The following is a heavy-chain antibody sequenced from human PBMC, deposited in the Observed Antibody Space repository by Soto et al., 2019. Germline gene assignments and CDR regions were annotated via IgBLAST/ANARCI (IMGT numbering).Heavy chain of an antibody. CDR3: ARVSGSYYYGMDV. V-gene: IGHV4-4*02. J-gene: IGHJ6*01. CDR1: GGSISSSNW. CDR2: IYHSGST. Sequence: QVQLQESGPGLVKPSGTLSLTCAVSGGSISSSNWWSWVRQPPGKGLAWIGEIYHSGSTNYNPSLKSRVTISVDKSKNQFSLNMSSVTAADTAVYYCARVSGSYYYGMDVWGQGTTVTVSS. D-gene: IGHD1-26*01.